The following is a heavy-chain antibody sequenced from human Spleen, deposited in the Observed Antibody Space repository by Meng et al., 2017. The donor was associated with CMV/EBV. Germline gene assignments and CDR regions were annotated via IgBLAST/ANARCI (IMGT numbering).Heavy chain of an antibody. J-gene: IGHJ4*02. D-gene: IGHD6-13*01. CDR2: IYPGDSDA. V-gene: IGHV5-51*01. CDR1: GYTFDTYW. Sequence: GGSLRLSCKGSGYTFDTYWIGWVRQMPGKGLEWMGIIYPGDSDATYNPSFQGQVTISADKSISTAYLQWSSLKASDTAMYYCARLKEAAAKLDYWGQGTLVTVSS. CDR3: ARLKEAAAKLDY.